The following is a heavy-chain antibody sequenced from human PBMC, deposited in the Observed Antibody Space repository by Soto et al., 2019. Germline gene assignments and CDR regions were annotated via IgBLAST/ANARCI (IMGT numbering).Heavy chain of an antibody. CDR3: ARAEDGYNYGDY. V-gene: IGHV4-34*01. CDR1: GGSFTGHY. Sequence: QVQLQQWGAGLLKPSETLSLTCAVYGGSFTGHYWSWIRQSPGKGLEWIGEINHSGTTNHNPSLTSRVTISVDTSKNQFSLKLRSVTAADTAVYYCARAEDGYNYGDYWGQGTLVTVSS. CDR2: INHSGTT. D-gene: IGHD5-12*01. J-gene: IGHJ4*02.